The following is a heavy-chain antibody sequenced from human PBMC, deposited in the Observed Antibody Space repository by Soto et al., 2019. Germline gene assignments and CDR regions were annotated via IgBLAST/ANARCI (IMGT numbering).Heavy chain of an antibody. CDR3: ARDRGVAGLYYYGMDV. Sequence: PSETLSLTCTVSGGSIRNGDYYWSWIRQPPGKGLEWIGYIYYSGSTYYNPSLKSRVTISVDTSKNQFSLKLSSVTAADTAVYYCARDRGVAGLYYYGMDVWGQGTTVTVSS. CDR2: IYYSGST. D-gene: IGHD2-15*01. V-gene: IGHV4-30-4*01. CDR1: GGSIRNGDYY. J-gene: IGHJ6*02.